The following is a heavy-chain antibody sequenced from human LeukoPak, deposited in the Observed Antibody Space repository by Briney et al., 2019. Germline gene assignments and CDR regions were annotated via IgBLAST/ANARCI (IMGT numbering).Heavy chain of an antibody. Sequence: KPGGSLRLSCAASGFTFSSYWMSWVRQAPGKGLEWVANIKQDGSEKYYVDSVKGRFTISRDNAKDSLYLQMNSLRAEDTAVYYCARGGDYGWGYFDYWGQGTLVTVSS. V-gene: IGHV3-7*01. CDR1: GFTFSSYW. J-gene: IGHJ4*02. CDR3: ARGGDYGWGYFDY. D-gene: IGHD4-17*01. CDR2: IKQDGSEK.